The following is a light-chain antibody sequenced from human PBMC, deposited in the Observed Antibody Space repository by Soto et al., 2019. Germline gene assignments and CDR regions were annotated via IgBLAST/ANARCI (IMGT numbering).Light chain of an antibody. Sequence: QSALTQPASMSGSPGQSITISCTGTSSDVGGYNHVSWYQQHPGKAPKLMIYDVTDRPSGVSNRFSGSKSGNTASLAISGLQAEDDADYYCNSYTSTNTLVFGGGTKLTVL. J-gene: IGLJ2*01. CDR3: NSYTSTNTLV. CDR1: SSDVGGYNH. CDR2: DVT. V-gene: IGLV2-14*03.